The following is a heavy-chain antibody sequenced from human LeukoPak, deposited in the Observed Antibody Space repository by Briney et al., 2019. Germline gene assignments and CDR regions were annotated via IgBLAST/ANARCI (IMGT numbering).Heavy chain of an antibody. CDR3: ARDGKGSTFDY. J-gene: IGHJ4*02. Sequence: GGSLRLSCAASGFTFSDYYMTWIRQAPGKGLEWVSYISNSGNSIYYADSVKGRFTISRDNAEKSLYPQMNSLRAEDTAVYYCARDGKGSTFDYWGQGTLVTVSS. CDR1: GFTFSDYY. CDR2: ISNSGNSI. D-gene: IGHD4-23*01. V-gene: IGHV3-11*04.